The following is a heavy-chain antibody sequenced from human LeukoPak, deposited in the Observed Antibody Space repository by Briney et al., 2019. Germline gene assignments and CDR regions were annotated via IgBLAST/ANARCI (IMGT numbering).Heavy chain of an antibody. CDR3: ARAPVSYQQPAYYYDGMDV. Sequence: SETLSLTCTVSGGSISSYYWSWMRQPPGKGLEWMGYIYYSGGTNYNASLKSRVTISVDTSKNQFSLKLSSVTAADTAVYYCARAPVSYQQPAYYYDGMDVWGQGTTVTVSS. D-gene: IGHD1-26*01. J-gene: IGHJ6*02. CDR1: GGSISSYY. V-gene: IGHV4-59*01. CDR2: IYYSGGT.